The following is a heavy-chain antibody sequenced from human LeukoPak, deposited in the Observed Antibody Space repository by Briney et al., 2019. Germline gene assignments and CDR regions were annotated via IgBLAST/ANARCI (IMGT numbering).Heavy chain of an antibody. V-gene: IGHV3-7*01. J-gene: IGHJ4*02. Sequence: GGSLRLSCAASGFSFSMYSMSWVRQAAGKGLEWVAFIKEDASVKDYGDSLKGRVTISRDNGKNSVYLQMNSLRVDDTAVYYCARWRGAQSEMDSWGQGTLVTVSS. D-gene: IGHD3-3*01. CDR2: IKEDASVK. CDR3: ARWRGAQSEMDS. CDR1: GFSFSMYS.